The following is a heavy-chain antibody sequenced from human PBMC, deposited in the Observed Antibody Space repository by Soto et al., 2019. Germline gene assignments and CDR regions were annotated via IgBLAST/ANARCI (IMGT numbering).Heavy chain of an antibody. D-gene: IGHD2-15*01. CDR1: GYSFTSYW. CDR2: IDPSDSYT. J-gene: IGHJ6*02. CDR3: ARLGHCSGGSCYTGRGGAYYYYGMDV. Sequence: GESLKISCKGSGYSFTSYWISWVRQMPGKGLEWMGRIDPSDSYTNYSPSFQGHVTISADKSISTAYLQWSSLKASDTAMYYCARLGHCSGGSCYTGRGGAYYYYGMDVWGQGTTVTVSS. V-gene: IGHV5-10-1*01.